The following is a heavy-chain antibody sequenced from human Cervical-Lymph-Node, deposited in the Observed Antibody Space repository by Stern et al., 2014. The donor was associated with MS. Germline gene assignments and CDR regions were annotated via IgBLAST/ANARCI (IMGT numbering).Heavy chain of an antibody. CDR3: ARGVMVAATYAYDI. V-gene: IGHV3-74*02. Sequence: EVQLVESGGGLVQPGGSLRLSCAASGFTFSTYWMHWVRQAPGKGLVWVSRINGDESSTTYADSVKGRFSISRDNDKNTLYLQMNSLRAEDTAVYYCARGVMVAATYAYDIWGQGTMVTISS. D-gene: IGHD2-15*01. J-gene: IGHJ3*02. CDR1: GFTFSTYW. CDR2: INGDESST.